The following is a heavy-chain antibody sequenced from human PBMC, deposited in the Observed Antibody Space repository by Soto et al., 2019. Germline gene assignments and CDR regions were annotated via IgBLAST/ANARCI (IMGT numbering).Heavy chain of an antibody. CDR2: MNPNRNNT. V-gene: IGHV1-8*01. Sequence: QVQLVQSGAEVKKPGASVKVSCKASGYTFTSYDINWVRQAPGQGLEWMGWMNPNRNNTGYAQKFQGRVTMTMDTSISTAYMELSTLASEDTAVYFCGRAKMLLIHNDYWGQVTLVTVSS. CDR3: GRAKMLLIHNDY. J-gene: IGHJ4*02. CDR1: GYTFTSYD. D-gene: IGHD3-16*01.